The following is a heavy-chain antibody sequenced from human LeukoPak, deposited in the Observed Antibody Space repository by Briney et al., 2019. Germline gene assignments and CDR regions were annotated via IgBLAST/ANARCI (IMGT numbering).Heavy chain of an antibody. V-gene: IGHV3-23*01. CDR3: AKDWGF. CDR1: RFSFSIYW. Sequence: GGSLRLSCAASRFSFSIYWMNWVRQAPGKGLEWVSGVSTTGSTSYADSVKGRFSISRDNSKNTLYLQMNNLRGEDTAIYYCAKDWGFWGQGTLVTVSS. J-gene: IGHJ4*02. CDR2: VSTTGST. D-gene: IGHD7-27*01.